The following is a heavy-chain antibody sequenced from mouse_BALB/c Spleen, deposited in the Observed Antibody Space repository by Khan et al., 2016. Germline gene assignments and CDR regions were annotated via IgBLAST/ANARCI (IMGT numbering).Heavy chain of an antibody. CDR1: GYSFTGYY. CDR2: LNPNNGGS. D-gene: IGHD2-3*01. J-gene: IGHJ2*01. Sequence: VQLQQSGPDLVKPGASVNISCKASGYSFTGYYMDWVKQSHGKILEWIGRLNPNNGGSSYNQKFKGKAMLTVDKSSNTAYMELRGLTSEDSAVYFCARDDADYWGQGTILTVSS. V-gene: IGHV1-31*01. CDR3: ARDDADY.